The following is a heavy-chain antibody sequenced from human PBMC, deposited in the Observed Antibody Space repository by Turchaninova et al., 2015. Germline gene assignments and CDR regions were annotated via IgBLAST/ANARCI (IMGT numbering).Heavy chain of an antibody. J-gene: IGHJ4*02. CDR2: FYSGGKT. CDR3: VRDRSSGWYYFDY. CDR1: GCTVRCEY. Sequence: EVPLVESGGGLIQPGGSLRVTCEASGCTVRCEYLSWVRQAPAKGLEWVSGFYSGGKTYYADSVQGRFTISRDNSNNTLYLQMNSLRAEDTAVYYCVRDRSSGWYYFDYWGQGTLVTVSS. V-gene: IGHV3-53*01. D-gene: IGHD6-19*01.